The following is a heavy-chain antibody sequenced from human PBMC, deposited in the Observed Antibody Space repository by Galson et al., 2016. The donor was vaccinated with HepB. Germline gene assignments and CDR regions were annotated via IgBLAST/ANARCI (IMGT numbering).Heavy chain of an antibody. Sequence: SVKVSCKASGGTFSSYAISWVRQAPGQGLEWMGGIIPIFGRANYAQKFQGRVTITADESTSTAYMELSRLRSEDTARYYCARGRNFVLVPADGARNWFDPWGQGTLVTVSS. CDR3: ARGRNFVLVPADGARNWFDP. D-gene: IGHD2-2*01. CDR1: GGTFSSYA. V-gene: IGHV1-69*13. J-gene: IGHJ5*02. CDR2: IIPIFGRA.